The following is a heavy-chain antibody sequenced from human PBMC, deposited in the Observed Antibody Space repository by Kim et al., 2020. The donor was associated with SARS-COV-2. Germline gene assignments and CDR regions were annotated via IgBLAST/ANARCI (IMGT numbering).Heavy chain of an antibody. D-gene: IGHD3-10*01. CDR2: IWHDGSKE. J-gene: IGHJ5*02. CDR1: GFPFSSFG. Sequence: GGSLRLSCAASGFPFSSFGMHWVRQAPGKGLEWVAFIWHDGSKEYYEDSVKGRFTISRDNSKNTLYLQMNSLSAEDTAVYYCARDQIIIGFDPWGQGTLV. CDR3: ARDQIIIGFDP. V-gene: IGHV3-33*01.